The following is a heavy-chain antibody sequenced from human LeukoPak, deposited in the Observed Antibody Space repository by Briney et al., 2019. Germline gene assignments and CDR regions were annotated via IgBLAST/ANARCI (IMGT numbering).Heavy chain of an antibody. CDR1: GFTFSKHA. D-gene: IGHD3-22*01. CDR2: ISSSGTYI. J-gene: IGHJ4*02. CDR3: ARGDYYDSRGFDY. V-gene: IGHV3-21*01. Sequence: GGSLRLSCETSGFTFSKHALNWVRQAPGKGLEWVSSISSSGTYIYYADSLKGRFTISRDNAKNSLYLQMNSLRAEDTAVYYCARGDYYDSRGFDYWGQGTLVTVSS.